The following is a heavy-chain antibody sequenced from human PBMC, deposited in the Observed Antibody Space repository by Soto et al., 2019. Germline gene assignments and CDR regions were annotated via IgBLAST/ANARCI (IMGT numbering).Heavy chain of an antibody. Sequence: GGSLRLSCAASGFTFSSYSMNWVRQAPGKGLEWVSSISSSSSYIYYADSVKGRFTISRDNAKNSLYLQMNSLRAEDTAVYYCARGSVMPQGRKEWMRNDYWGQGTLVTVSS. CDR2: ISSSSSYI. D-gene: IGHD3-3*01. V-gene: IGHV3-21*01. CDR3: ARGSVMPQGRKEWMRNDY. CDR1: GFTFSSYS. J-gene: IGHJ4*02.